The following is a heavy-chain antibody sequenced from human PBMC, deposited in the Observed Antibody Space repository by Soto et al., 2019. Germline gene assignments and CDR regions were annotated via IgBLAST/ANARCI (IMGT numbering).Heavy chain of an antibody. CDR2: ISAYNGNT. Sequence: GASVKVSCKASGYTFTSYGISWVRQAPGQGLEWMGWISAYNGNTNYAQKLQGRVTMTTDTSTSTAYMEMSSLRSEDTAVYYCARDRSSRYCSSTSCYSNWFDPWGQGTLVTVSS. CDR1: GYTFTSYG. D-gene: IGHD2-2*02. J-gene: IGHJ5*02. CDR3: ARDRSSRYCSSTSCYSNWFDP. V-gene: IGHV1-18*01.